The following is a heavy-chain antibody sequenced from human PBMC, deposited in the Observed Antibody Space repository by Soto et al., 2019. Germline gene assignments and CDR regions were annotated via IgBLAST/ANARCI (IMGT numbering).Heavy chain of an antibody. Sequence: GGSLRLSCAASGFTFSSYAMHRVRQAPGKRLEWVAVISYDGSNKYYADSVKGRFTISRDNSKNTLYLQMNSLRAEDTAVYYFARGLVYYYDSSGPRFDPRGQGTLVT. CDR3: ARGLVYYYDSSGPRFDP. CDR2: ISYDGSNK. D-gene: IGHD3-22*01. CDR1: GFTFSSYA. J-gene: IGHJ5*02. V-gene: IGHV3-30-3*01.